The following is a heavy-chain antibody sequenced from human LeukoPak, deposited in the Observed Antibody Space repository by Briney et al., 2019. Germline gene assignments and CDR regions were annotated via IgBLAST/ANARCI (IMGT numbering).Heavy chain of an antibody. J-gene: IGHJ4*02. V-gene: IGHV4-4*02. CDR2: IHYSGST. CDR3: ARGGGSYLADY. D-gene: IGHD1-26*01. Sequence: SETLSLTCAVSSGSISSPNWWSWVRQSPGKGLEWIGEIHYSGSTHYSPSLKSRVNISMDKSKKQFSLKLSSVTAADTAVYYCARGGGSYLADYWGQGTLVTVSS. CDR1: SGSISSPNW.